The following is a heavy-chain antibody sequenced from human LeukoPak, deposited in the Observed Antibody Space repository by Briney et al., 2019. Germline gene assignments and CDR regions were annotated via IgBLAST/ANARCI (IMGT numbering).Heavy chain of an antibody. V-gene: IGHV3-21*01. Sequence: PGGSLRLSXAASGFTFSSYSMNWVRQAPGKGLEWVSSISSSSSYIYYADSVKGRFTITRDNAKNSLYLQMNSLRAEDTAVYYCARQDGYKDAFDIWGQGTMVTVSS. CDR3: ARQDGYKDAFDI. J-gene: IGHJ3*02. CDR2: ISSSSSYI. D-gene: IGHD5-24*01. CDR1: GFTFSSYS.